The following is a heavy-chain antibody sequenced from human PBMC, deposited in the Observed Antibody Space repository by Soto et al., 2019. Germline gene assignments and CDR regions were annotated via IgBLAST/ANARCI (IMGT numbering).Heavy chain of an antibody. Sequence: EVQLVESGGGLVQPGGSLKLACAASGFNISASAMHWVRQASGKGLEWVGRIRSKAKSSSTAYTASVKGRFTISRDDSKNMAYLQRNSLKIEDTAVYYCTSPAKVGDIVSLGEYWGQGNLVTVSS. J-gene: IGHJ4*02. CDR2: IRSKAKSSST. CDR3: TSPAKVGDIVSLGEY. V-gene: IGHV3-73*02. CDR1: GFNISASA. D-gene: IGHD2-15*01.